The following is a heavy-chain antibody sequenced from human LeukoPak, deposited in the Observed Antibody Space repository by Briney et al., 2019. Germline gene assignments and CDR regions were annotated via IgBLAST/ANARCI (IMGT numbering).Heavy chain of an antibody. CDR1: GFTFSSYA. CDR2: VTGNSGGT. D-gene: IGHD2/OR15-2a*01. V-gene: IGHV3-23*01. CDR3: AKSGHSTTSWFHP. J-gene: IGHJ5*02. Sequence: PGGSLRLSCAASGFTFSSYAMTWVRQAPGKGVEWVSSVTGNSGGTYYADSVKGRFTISRDDSRSTLFLQMSSLRVEDTAVYYCAKSGHSTTSWFHPWGQGTLVIVSS.